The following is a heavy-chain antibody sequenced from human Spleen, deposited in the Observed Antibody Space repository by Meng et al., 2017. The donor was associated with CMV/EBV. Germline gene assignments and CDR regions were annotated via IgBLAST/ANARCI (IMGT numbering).Heavy chain of an antibody. CDR3: ARDPVRAIPDYFDY. Sequence: SGFTFSAFPMHWVRQAPGKGLEWVAVISDDGTFKLYTDSVKGRFTISRDDSKNTLYLEMNSLRPEDTAVYYCARDPVRAIPDYFDYWGQGTLVTVSS. CDR2: ISDDGTFK. D-gene: IGHD3-10*01. V-gene: IGHV3-30*03. CDR1: GFTFSAFP. J-gene: IGHJ4*02.